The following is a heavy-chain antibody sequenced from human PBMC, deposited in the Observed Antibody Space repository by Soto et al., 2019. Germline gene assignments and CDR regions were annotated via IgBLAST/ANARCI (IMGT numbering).Heavy chain of an antibody. V-gene: IGHV3-33*01. CDR3: ARGPELEFTFDY. CDR1: GFTFSSYG. J-gene: IGHJ4*02. Sequence: QVQLVESGGGVVQPGSSLRLSCAASGFTFSSYGMHWVRQAPGKGLEWGAVIWYDGSNKYYADSVKGRFTISRDNSKNTLYLQMNSLIAEDTAVYYCARGPELEFTFDYWGQGTLVTVSS. CDR2: IWYDGSNK. D-gene: IGHD1-7*01.